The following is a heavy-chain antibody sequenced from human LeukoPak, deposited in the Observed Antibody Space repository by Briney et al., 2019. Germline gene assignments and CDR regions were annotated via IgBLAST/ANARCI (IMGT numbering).Heavy chain of an antibody. CDR3: ARADVDTAVVDFDY. Sequence: GGSLRLSCAASGFTFSRYWMTWVRQAPGKGLEWVANIKQDGSEKYYVDSVKGRFTISRDNAKKSLYLQMNSLRAEDTAVYYCARADVDTAVVDFDYWGQGTLVTVSS. J-gene: IGHJ4*02. V-gene: IGHV3-7*05. CDR1: GFTFSRYW. CDR2: IKQDGSEK. D-gene: IGHD5-18*01.